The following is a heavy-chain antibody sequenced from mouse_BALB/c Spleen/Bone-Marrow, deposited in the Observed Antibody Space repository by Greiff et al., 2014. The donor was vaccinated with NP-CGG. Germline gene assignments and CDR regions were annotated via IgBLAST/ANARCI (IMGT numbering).Heavy chain of an antibody. Sequence: QVQLKESGPGLVAPSLSLSITCTISGFSLISYGVHWVRQPPGKGLEWLVVIWSDGSTTYNSAIKSRLSISKDNSKSQVFLKMNSLLTDDTAIYYCARHDGYFGAVDYWGQGTSVTVSS. D-gene: IGHD2-3*01. CDR3: ARHDGYFGAVDY. J-gene: IGHJ4*01. CDR2: IWSDGST. V-gene: IGHV2-6-1*01. CDR1: GFSLISYG.